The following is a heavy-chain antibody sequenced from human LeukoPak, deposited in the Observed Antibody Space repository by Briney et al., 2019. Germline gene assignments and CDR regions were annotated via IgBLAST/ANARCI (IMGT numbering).Heavy chain of an antibody. CDR1: GIPFSDYY. Sequence: GGSLRLSCVVSGIPFSDYYMDWIRQAPGKGLEWISYISSTSSYTDYADSVKGRFTISRDNAQNALFLQMNSLRVEDTAVYYCAAGTAADYWGQGTRVAVS. V-gene: IGHV3-11*03. CDR2: ISSTSSYT. J-gene: IGHJ4*02. D-gene: IGHD6-13*01. CDR3: AAGTAADY.